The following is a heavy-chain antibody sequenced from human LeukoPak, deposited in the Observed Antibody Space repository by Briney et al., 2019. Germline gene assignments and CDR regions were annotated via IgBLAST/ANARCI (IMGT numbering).Heavy chain of an antibody. D-gene: IGHD6-13*01. J-gene: IGHJ4*02. CDR3: AKDTGYSSSWYGPYFDY. Sequence: QPGGSLRLSCAASGFTFSSYAMSWVRQVPGKGMEWVSAISGSGGSTYYADSVKGRFTISRDNSKNTLYLQMNSLRAEDTAVYYCAKDTGYSSSWYGPYFDYWGQGTLVTVSS. CDR2: ISGSGGST. V-gene: IGHV3-23*01. CDR1: GFTFSSYA.